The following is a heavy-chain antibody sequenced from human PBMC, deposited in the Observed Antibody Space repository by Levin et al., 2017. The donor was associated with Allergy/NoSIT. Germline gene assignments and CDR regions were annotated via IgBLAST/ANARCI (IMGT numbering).Heavy chain of an antibody. J-gene: IGHJ6*02. D-gene: IGHD6-19*01. CDR1: GGSFSDSY. V-gene: IGHV4-34*01. CDR2: LTLSGNT. Sequence: NPSETLSLTCDVYGGSFSDSYWSWIRQPPGKGLEWVGELTLSGNTNYNPSLKSRVSISVDTSRKQFSLKLTSVTAADTAMYYCARGRRRVAVAGLFYFYGMDVWGQGTTVTVSS. CDR3: ARGRRRVAVAGLFYFYGMDV.